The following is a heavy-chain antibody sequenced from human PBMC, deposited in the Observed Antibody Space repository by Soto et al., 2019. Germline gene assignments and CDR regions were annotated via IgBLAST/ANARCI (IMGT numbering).Heavy chain of an antibody. D-gene: IGHD2-2*01. V-gene: IGHV1-2*02. Sequence: ASVKVSCKFSGYIFTGYYINWVRQAPGQGLEWMGWINPNSGDTSYLQKFQGRVSMTTDTSINTAYMELSRVTSDDTAVYYCARPFCSSNSCHNWFDSWGKGPLFTVSS. CDR1: GYIFTGYY. CDR2: INPNSGDT. CDR3: ARPFCSSNSCHNWFDS. J-gene: IGHJ5*01.